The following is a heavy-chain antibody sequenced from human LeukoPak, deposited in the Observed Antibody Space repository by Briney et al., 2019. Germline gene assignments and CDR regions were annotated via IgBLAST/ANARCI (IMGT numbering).Heavy chain of an antibody. Sequence: GGSLRLSCTASGFTFSSYAMHWVRQAPGKGLEWVAVISYDGSNKYYADSVKGRFTISRDNSKNTLDLQMSSLRAEDTAVYYCATGTREYYYYYGMDVWGQGTTVTVSS. CDR3: ATGTREYYYYYGMDV. CDR2: ISYDGSNK. CDR1: GFTFSSYA. J-gene: IGHJ6*02. V-gene: IGHV3-30*14.